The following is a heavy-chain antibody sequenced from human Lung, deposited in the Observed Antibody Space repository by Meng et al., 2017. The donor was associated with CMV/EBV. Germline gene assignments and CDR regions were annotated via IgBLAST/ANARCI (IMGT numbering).Heavy chain of an antibody. CDR1: GDSITNHKW. V-gene: IGHV4-4*02. CDR3: LRRSGGSV. D-gene: IGHD3-10*01. J-gene: IGHJ1*01. Sequence: VQWRASGHALVKTTETLSLTCAVSGDSITNHKWWAWVRQPPGKGLEWIGEIPHRGSSAYNPSLKSRVSMSIDKSKNQFSLKLTPVTAADTAVYHCLRRSGGSVWGQGTLVTVSS. CDR2: IPHRGSS.